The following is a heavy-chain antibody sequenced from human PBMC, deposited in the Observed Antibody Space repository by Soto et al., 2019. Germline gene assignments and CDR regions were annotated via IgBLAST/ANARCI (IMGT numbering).Heavy chain of an antibody. D-gene: IGHD3-3*01. J-gene: IGHJ4*02. CDR1: GGSISSSSYY. CDR2: IYYSGST. Sequence: PSETLSLTCTVSGGSISSSSYYWGWIRQPPGKGLEWIGSIYYSGSTYYNPSLKSRVTISVDTSKDQFSLKLSSVTAADTAVYYCARTSEYYDFWSGYPLSPPYYFDYWGQGTLVTVSS. V-gene: IGHV4-39*01. CDR3: ARTSEYYDFWSGYPLSPPYYFDY.